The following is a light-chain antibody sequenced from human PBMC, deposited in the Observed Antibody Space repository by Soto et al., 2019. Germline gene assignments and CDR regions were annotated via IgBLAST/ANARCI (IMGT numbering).Light chain of an antibody. V-gene: IGKV3-20*01. CDR2: GAS. CDR3: QQYGMSLT. CDR1: QSVSSSY. Sequence: IVLTQSPGTLSLSPGERATLSCRASQSVSSSYLAWYQQKPGQAPRLLIYGASSRATDVPDRFSGSGSGTDFTFTVSRLEPEDFAVYYCQQYGMSLTFGGGTKVEIK. J-gene: IGKJ4*01.